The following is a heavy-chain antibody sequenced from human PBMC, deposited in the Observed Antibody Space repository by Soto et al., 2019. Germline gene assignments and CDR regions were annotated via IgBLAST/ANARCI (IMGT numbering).Heavy chain of an antibody. CDR1: GYTFTSYG. J-gene: IGHJ6*02. Sequence: ASVKVSCKASGYTFTSYGISWVRQAPGQGLDWMGWISAYNGNTKYAQDLQGRVTMTTDTSTSTAYMELRNLRSDDTAVYYCARFTGGSYNTYYFYYGMDVWGQGTTVTVSS. D-gene: IGHD2-15*01. CDR2: ISAYNGNT. V-gene: IGHV1-18*04. CDR3: ARFTGGSYNTYYFYYGMDV.